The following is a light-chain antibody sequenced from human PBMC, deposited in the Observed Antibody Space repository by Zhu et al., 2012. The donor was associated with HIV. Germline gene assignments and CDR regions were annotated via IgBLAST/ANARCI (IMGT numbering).Light chain of an antibody. CDR1: QSVRGTD. Sequence: EILLTQSPGTLSLSPGERATLSCRASQSVRGTDLAWYQQKPGQAPRLLIYGASTRATGIPDRFSGRGSGTDFTLTISRLEPEDFAVYSCRQYGSSPPTFGLGTKLEIK. CDR3: RQYGSSPPT. V-gene: IGKV3-20*01. J-gene: IGKJ2*01. CDR2: GAS.